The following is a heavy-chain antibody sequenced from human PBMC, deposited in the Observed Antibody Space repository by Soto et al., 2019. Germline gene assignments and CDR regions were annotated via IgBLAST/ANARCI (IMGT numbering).Heavy chain of an antibody. CDR2: NIDGSDT. V-gene: IGHV3-74*01. J-gene: IGHJ6*02. CDR3: ARRRYYDRSNGPAIYGMDV. Sequence: NIDGSDTSYADSVKGRFTISRDNAKNTVYLQMNSLRAEDTAVYYCARRRYYDRSNGPAIYGMDVWGQGTTVTVSS. D-gene: IGHD3-22*01.